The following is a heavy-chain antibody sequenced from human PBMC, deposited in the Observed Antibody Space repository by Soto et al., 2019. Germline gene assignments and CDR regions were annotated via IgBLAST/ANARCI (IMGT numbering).Heavy chain of an antibody. V-gene: IGHV3-23*01. CDR3: AKADLYRGSYYYLDY. J-gene: IGHJ4*02. CDR2: ISGSGGST. CDR1: GFTFSSYA. Sequence: GGSLRLSCAASGFTFSSYAMSWVRQAPGKGLEWVSAISGSGGSTYYADSVKGRFTISRDNSKNTLYLQINSLRAEDTAVYYCAKADLYRGSYYYLDYWGQGTLVTVSS. D-gene: IGHD1-26*01.